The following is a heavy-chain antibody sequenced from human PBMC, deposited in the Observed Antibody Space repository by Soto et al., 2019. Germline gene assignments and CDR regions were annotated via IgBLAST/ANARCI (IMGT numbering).Heavy chain of an antibody. CDR2: INWNSGSI. CDR1: GFTFDDYA. Sequence: EVQLVESGGGLVQPGRSLRLSCAASGFTFDDYAMHWVRQVPGKGLEWVSGINWNSGSIGYADSVKDRFAISRDNAKNSPHLQMNSLRAEDTAFYYCVKDESINWYSGHFRHWGQGTLVTVSS. CDR3: VKDESINWYSGHFRH. V-gene: IGHV3-9*01. J-gene: IGHJ1*01. D-gene: IGHD6-13*01.